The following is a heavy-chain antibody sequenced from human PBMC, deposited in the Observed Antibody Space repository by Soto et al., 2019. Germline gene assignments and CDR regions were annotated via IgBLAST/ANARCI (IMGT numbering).Heavy chain of an antibody. V-gene: IGHV4-31*11. CDR1: GGSISSGGYY. Sequence: SETLSLTCAVSGGSISSGGYYWSWIRQHPGKGLEWIGYIYYSGSTYYNPSLKSRVTISVDTSKNQFSLKLSSVTAADTAVYYCARYTYYYDSSGYYFDYWGQGTLVTVSS. D-gene: IGHD3-22*01. CDR2: IYYSGST. CDR3: ARYTYYYDSSGYYFDY. J-gene: IGHJ4*02.